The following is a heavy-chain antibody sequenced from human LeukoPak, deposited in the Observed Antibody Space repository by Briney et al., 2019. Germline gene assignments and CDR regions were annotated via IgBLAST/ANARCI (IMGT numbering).Heavy chain of an antibody. CDR1: GYTFTSYG. D-gene: IGHD3-16*02. J-gene: IGHJ4*02. Sequence: ASVKVSCKPSGYTFTSYGISWVRQAPGHGLEWMGWISAYNGNTNYAQKLQGRVTMTTDTSTSTAYMELRSLRSDDTAVYYCARDTDDYVWGSYRGFDYWGQGTLVTVSS. CDR2: ISAYNGNT. V-gene: IGHV1-18*04. CDR3: ARDTDDYVWGSYRGFDY.